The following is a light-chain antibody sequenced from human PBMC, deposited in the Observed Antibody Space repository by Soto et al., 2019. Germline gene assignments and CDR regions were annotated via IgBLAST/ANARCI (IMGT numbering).Light chain of an antibody. CDR2: GAS. CDR1: QSVSSSY. CDR3: QQYGSSPPVT. V-gene: IGKV3-20*01. J-gene: IGKJ3*01. Sequence: EIVLTQSPGTLYLSPGERATISCSASQSVSSSYLAWYQQKPGQAPRLLIYGASSMATGIPDRFSGSGSGTDFTLTISRLEPEDFAVYYCQQYGSSPPVTFGPGTKVDIK.